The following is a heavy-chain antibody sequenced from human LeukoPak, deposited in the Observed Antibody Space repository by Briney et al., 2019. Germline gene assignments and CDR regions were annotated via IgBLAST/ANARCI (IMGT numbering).Heavy chain of an antibody. Sequence: PGGSLRLSCSVSGLSFSRYPIHWVRQAPGKGLEYVSAISSNGGSTYYADSVKGRFTISRDNSKNTLYVQMNSLRAEDTAVYYCARKLGADIGAFDIWGQGTMVTVSS. J-gene: IGHJ3*02. CDR3: ARKLGADIGAFDI. CDR1: GLSFSRYP. D-gene: IGHD2-15*01. CDR2: ISSNGGST. V-gene: IGHV3-64*04.